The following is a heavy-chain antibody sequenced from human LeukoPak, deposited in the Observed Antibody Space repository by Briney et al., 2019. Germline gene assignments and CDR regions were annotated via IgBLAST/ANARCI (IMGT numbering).Heavy chain of an antibody. J-gene: IGHJ4*02. Sequence: QPGGSLRPSCAASEFTFSNYAVHWVRQAPGKGLQWVAVISYDGNTIHYADSVKGRFTISRDTSKNTLYLQMNSLRTEDTAVYYCARSGGLQKFDYWGQGTLVTVSS. CDR2: ISYDGNTI. V-gene: IGHV3-30-3*01. CDR1: EFTFSNYA. CDR3: ARSGGLQKFDY. D-gene: IGHD4-11*01.